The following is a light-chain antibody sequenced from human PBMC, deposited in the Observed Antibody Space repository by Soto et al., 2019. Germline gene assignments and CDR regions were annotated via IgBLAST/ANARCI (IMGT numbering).Light chain of an antibody. V-gene: IGLV2-14*01. CDR2: EVS. CDR1: SSDIGAYNY. Sequence: QSALTQPASVSGSPGQSITISCTGTSSDIGAYNYVSWFQQHPGKAPKLILYEVSDRPSGVSNRFSGSKSGNTASLTISGLQSDDEADYYCSSYPTTSLYVFGTGTKLTVL. J-gene: IGLJ1*01. CDR3: SSYPTTSLYV.